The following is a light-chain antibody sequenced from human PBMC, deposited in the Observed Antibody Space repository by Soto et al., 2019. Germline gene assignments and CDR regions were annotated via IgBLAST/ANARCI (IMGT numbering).Light chain of an antibody. Sequence: EVVMTQSPATLSVSSGERATFSCRASQNIGRNLVWYQQKPGQAPRLLIYGASTWASGIPVRFSGSGSGTDFTLTISRLEPEDFAVYYCQQYGSSGTFGQGTKVDIK. CDR2: GAS. J-gene: IGKJ1*01. V-gene: IGKV3-15*01. CDR1: QNIGRN. CDR3: QQYGSSGT.